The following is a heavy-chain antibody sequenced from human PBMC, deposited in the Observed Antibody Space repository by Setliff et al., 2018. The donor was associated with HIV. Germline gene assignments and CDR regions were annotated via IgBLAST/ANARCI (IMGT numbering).Heavy chain of an antibody. J-gene: IGHJ5*02. Sequence: ASVKVSCKASGYTFTDYYMHWVQQAPGKGLEWMGRVDPEDGETIYAEKFQGRVTITADTSTDTAYMELSSLRSEDTAVYYCATGYYGSGSLKSSWFDPWGQGTLVTVSS. D-gene: IGHD3-10*01. CDR1: GYTFTDYY. V-gene: IGHV1-69-2*01. CDR2: VDPEDGET. CDR3: ATGYYGSGSLKSSWFDP.